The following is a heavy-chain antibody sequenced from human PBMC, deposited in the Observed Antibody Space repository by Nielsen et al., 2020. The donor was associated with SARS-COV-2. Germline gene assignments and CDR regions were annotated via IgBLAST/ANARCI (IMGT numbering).Heavy chain of an antibody. CDR2: ISWDGGST. CDR3: ARDRGYCSSTSCYYYYGMDV. Sequence: GESLKISCAASGFTFDDYTMHWVRQAPGKGLEWVSLISWDGGSTYYADSVKGRFTISRDNSKNTLYLQMNSLRAEDTAVYYCARDRGYCSSTSCYYYYGMDVWGQGTTVTVSS. V-gene: IGHV3-43*01. J-gene: IGHJ6*02. CDR1: GFTFDDYT. D-gene: IGHD2-2*01.